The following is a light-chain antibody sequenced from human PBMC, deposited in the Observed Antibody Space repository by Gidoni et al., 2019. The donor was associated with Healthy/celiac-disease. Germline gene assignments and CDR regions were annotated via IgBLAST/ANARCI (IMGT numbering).Light chain of an antibody. J-gene: IGLJ2*01. CDR3: SSYTGSSTPHVV. CDR2: DVS. CDR1: SSDAGGYNY. V-gene: IGLV2-14*03. Sequence: QSALTQTASVSASPGPSITISCPGTSSDAGGYNYVSWYQQHPGKAPKLMIYDVSNRPSGVPNRFSGSKSGNTASLTISGLQAEDEADYYCSSYTGSSTPHVVFGGGTKLTVL.